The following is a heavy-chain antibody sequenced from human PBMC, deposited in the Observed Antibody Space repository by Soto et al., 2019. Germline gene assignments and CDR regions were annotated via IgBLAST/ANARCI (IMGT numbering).Heavy chain of an antibody. Sequence: QVQLQESGPGLVKPSQTLSLTCTVSGVSISSGGYYWSWIRQHPGKGLEWIGYIYYSGSTYYNPSLESRVTISVDTSKNQFSLKLSSVTAADTAVYYCARDWCTNGVCRLDYWGQGTLVTVSS. D-gene: IGHD2-8*01. CDR3: ARDWCTNGVCRLDY. CDR2: IYYSGST. J-gene: IGHJ4*02. CDR1: GVSISSGGYY. V-gene: IGHV4-31*03.